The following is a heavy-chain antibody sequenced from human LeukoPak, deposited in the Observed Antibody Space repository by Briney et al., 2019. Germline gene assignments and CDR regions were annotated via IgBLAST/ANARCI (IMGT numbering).Heavy chain of an antibody. CDR3: AKDYYGSGSPRAFDI. CDR1: GFTFSSYV. D-gene: IGHD3-10*01. CDR2: ISGSGGST. J-gene: IGHJ3*02. Sequence: GGSLRLSCAASGFTFSSYVMTWVRQAPGRGLEWVSAISGSGGSTFYADSVKGRFTISRDNSNNTLYLQMNSLRAEDTALYYCAKDYYGSGSPRAFDIWGRGTMVTVSS. V-gene: IGHV3-23*01.